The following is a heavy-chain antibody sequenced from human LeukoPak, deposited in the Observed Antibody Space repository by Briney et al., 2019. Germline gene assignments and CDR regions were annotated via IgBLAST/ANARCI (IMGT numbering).Heavy chain of an antibody. J-gene: IGHJ3*02. CDR3: ARHGRIQSGYSSSWLNAFDI. D-gene: IGHD6-13*01. V-gene: IGHV4-34*01. CDR2: INHSGST. Sequence: SETLSLTCAVYGGSFSGYYWSWIRQPPGKGLEWIGEINHSGSTNYNPSLKSRVTISVDTSKNQFSLKLSSVTAADTAVYYCARHGRIQSGYSSSWLNAFDIWGQGTMVTVSS. CDR1: GGSFSGYY.